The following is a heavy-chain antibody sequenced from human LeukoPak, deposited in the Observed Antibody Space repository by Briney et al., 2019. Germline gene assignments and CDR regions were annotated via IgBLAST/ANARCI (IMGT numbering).Heavy chain of an antibody. CDR2: IFYSGGT. CDR3: ARHVTDSSVYLYFDY. CDR1: GGSFNSGSYY. J-gene: IGHJ4*02. V-gene: IGHV4-61*01. Sequence: PSETLSLTCTVSGGSFNSGSYYWSWIRQPPGKGLEWIGYIFYSGGTNYNPSLKSRVTISIDASKNQFSLNLSSVTAADTAVYYCARHVTDSSVYLYFDYWGQGTLVTVSS. D-gene: IGHD3-22*01.